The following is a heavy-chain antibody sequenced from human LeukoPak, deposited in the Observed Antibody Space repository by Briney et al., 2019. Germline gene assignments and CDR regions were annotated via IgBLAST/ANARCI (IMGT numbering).Heavy chain of an antibody. V-gene: IGHV4-59*01. J-gene: IGHJ6*03. CDR1: GGSISSYY. D-gene: IGHD6-6*01. CDR2: IYYSGST. CDR3: ARDVYSSSSWGYYYYYMDV. Sequence: SETLSLTCTVSGGSISSYYWSWIRQPPGKGLEWIGYIYYSGSTNYNPSLKSRVTISVDTSKNQFSLKLSSVTAANTAVYYCARDVYSSSSWGYYYYYMDVWGKGTTVTVSS.